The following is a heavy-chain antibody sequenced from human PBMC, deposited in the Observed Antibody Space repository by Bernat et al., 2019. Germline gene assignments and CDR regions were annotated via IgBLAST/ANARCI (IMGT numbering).Heavy chain of an antibody. Sequence: QITLKESGPTLVKPTQTLTLTCTFSGFSLSTSGVGVGWIRQPPGKALEWLALIYWDDDKRYSPSLKSRLTITKDTSKNQVVLTMTNMDPVDTATYYCARNYDYIWGSYRYPFDYWGQGTLVTVS. CDR1: GFSLSTSGVG. J-gene: IGHJ4*02. D-gene: IGHD3-16*02. V-gene: IGHV2-5*02. CDR3: ARNYDYIWGSYRYPFDY. CDR2: IYWDDDK.